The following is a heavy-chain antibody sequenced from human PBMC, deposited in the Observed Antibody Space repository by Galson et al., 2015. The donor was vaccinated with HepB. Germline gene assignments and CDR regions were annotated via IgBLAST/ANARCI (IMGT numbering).Heavy chain of an antibody. J-gene: IGHJ4*02. Sequence: VKVSCKASGFTFPTSDVQWVRQARGQRLEWIGWIVVGSGYTKYAQKFQERVTITRDMSTKTAYMELGSLRSEDTAVYYCAADSYYADEDFNYWGQGTLVTVSA. CDR1: GFTFPTSD. CDR3: AADSYYADEDFNY. CDR2: IVVGSGYT. V-gene: IGHV1-58*01. D-gene: IGHD3-10*01.